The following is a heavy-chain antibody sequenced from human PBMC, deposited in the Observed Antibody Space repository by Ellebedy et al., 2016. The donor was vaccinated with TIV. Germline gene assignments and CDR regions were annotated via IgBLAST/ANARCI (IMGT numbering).Heavy chain of an antibody. J-gene: IGHJ4*02. D-gene: IGHD6-13*01. CDR2: MNPKTGNT. Sequence: AASVNVSCKASGYTFTSYDIHCVRPATGQGLEWMGWMNPKTGNTGYAHKFQGRVTMTRNTSISTVYMELSRLKSEDTAVYYCARGTAAAAGRYFDYWGQGTLVTVSS. V-gene: IGHV1-8*01. CDR3: ARGTAAAAGRYFDY. CDR1: GYTFTSYD.